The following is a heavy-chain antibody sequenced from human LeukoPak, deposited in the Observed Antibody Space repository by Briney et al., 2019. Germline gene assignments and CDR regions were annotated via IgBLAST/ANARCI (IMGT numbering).Heavy chain of an antibody. CDR1: GGTFSSYA. V-gene: IGHV1-69*13. CDR3: ASWGQGVNMPLDY. Sequence: SVKVSCKASGGTFSSYAISWVRQAPGQGLEWMGGIIPIFGTANYAQKFQGRVTITADESTSTAYMELSSLRSEDTAVYYCASWGQGVNMPLDYWGQGTLVTVSS. CDR2: IIPIFGTA. D-gene: IGHD7-27*01. J-gene: IGHJ4*02.